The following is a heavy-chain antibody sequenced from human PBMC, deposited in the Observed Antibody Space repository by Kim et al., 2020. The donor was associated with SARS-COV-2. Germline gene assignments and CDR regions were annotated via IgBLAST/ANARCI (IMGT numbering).Heavy chain of an antibody. Sequence: GGSLRLSCAASGFTFSNYAMTWVRQAPGKGLEWVSSISGTSERTYYTDSVKGRFTISRDNSRNALYLEMNSLRPEDTAVYYCAKEGGVNAAYFSAMDVWG. CDR2: ISGTSERT. J-gene: IGHJ6*01. CDR3: AKEGGVNAAYFSAMDV. D-gene: IGHD2-21*01. CDR1: GFTFSNYA. V-gene: IGHV3-23*01.